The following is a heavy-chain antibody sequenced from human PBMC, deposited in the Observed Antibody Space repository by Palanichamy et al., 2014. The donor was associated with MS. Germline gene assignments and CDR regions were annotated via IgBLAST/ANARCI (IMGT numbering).Heavy chain of an antibody. Sequence: QVRAGGRSGGGRWSSLGRSLRLSCAASGFTFNSYGMHWVRQAPGKGLDWVALISYDGSNKYYADSVKGRFTISRDNSKNTLYLEMNSLRAEDTAVYYCAASAAGSFAWFDPWGQGTLVTVSS. V-gene: IGHV3-30*19. J-gene: IGHJ5*02. CDR3: AASAAGSFAWFDP. D-gene: IGHD6-13*01. CDR2: ISYDGSNK. CDR1: GFTFNSYG.